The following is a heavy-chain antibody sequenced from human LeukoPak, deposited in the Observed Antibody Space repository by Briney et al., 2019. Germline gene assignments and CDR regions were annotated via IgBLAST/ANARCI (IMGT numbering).Heavy chain of an antibody. CDR3: ASSLLTRNWFDP. CDR1: GYTFTGYY. V-gene: IGHV1-2*02. J-gene: IGHJ5*02. D-gene: IGHD1-26*01. CDR2: INPNSGGT. Sequence: ASVKVSCKASGYTFTGYYMHWVRQAPGQGLEWMGWINPNSGGTNYAQKFPGRVTMTRETSISTAYMELSRLRSDDTAVYHCASSLLTRNWFDPWGQGNLVTVSS.